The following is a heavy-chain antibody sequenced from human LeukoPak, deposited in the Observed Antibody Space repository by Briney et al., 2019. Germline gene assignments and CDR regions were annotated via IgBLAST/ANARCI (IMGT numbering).Heavy chain of an antibody. CDR2: IRTGGGST. CDR3: ARDNSVRDEAWSFNP. Sequence: ASAKDSCKAFGYTFISNYMHGVRQAPGRGRDWMGVIRTGGGSTTYAQKFQGRLTLNRDMSTSTDYLERSSLRSEDTAVYYCARDNSVRDEAWSFNPWVQGAQVSVS. V-gene: IGHV1-46*01. CDR1: GYTFISNY. J-gene: IGHJ5*02. D-gene: IGHD5-24*01.